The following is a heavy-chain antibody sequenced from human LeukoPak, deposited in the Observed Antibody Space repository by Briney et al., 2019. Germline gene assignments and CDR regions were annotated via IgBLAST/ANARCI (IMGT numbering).Heavy chain of an antibody. Sequence: SETLSLTCTVSGGSISSYYWGWIRQPPGKGLEWIGSIYYSGSTYYNPSLKSRVTISVDTSKNQFSLKLSSVTAADTAVYYCARDSPTPLLWFGENGYFDYWGQGTLVTVSS. J-gene: IGHJ4*02. CDR2: IYYSGST. CDR3: ARDSPTPLLWFGENGYFDY. V-gene: IGHV4-39*07. D-gene: IGHD3-10*01. CDR1: GGSISSYY.